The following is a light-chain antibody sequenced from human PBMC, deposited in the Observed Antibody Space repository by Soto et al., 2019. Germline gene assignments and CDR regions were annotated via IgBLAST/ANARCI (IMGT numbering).Light chain of an antibody. V-gene: IGLV2-23*02. CDR1: SSDVGNYNL. Sequence: QSALTQPASVSGSPGQSITISCTGTSSDVGNYNLVSWYQHHPGKAPKLMIYEVSKRPSGVSNRFSGSKSGNTASLTISGLQAEDEADYYCCSYAVSSTWVFGGGTKRTVL. J-gene: IGLJ3*02. CDR2: EVS. CDR3: CSYAVSSTWV.